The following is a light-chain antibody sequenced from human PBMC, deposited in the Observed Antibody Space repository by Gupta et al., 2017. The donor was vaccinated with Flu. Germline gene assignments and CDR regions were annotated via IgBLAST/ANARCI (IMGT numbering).Light chain of an antibody. CDR3: QQYSSYST. CDR2: QAS. V-gene: IGKV1-5*03. J-gene: IGKJ1*01. CDR1: QSISDC. Sequence: SPSTRSASRGDRATITGPASQSISDCLAWYQQKPGKAPGLLIYQASSLDSGVPSRFSGSGSGTEFTLTIGSLQRDDFATYYCQQYSSYSTFGQGTKVEIK.